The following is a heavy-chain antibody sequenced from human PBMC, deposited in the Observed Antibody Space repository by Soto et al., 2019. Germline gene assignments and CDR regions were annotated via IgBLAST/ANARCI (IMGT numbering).Heavy chain of an antibody. J-gene: IGHJ3*02. CDR3: ARGGYSSSWYDAFDI. CDR2: IKQDGSEK. D-gene: IGHD6-13*01. V-gene: IGHV3-7*01. CDR1: GFTFSSYW. Sequence: GGSLILSCAASGFTFSSYWMSWVRQAPGKGLEWVANIKQDGSEKYYVDSVKGRFTISRDNAKNSLYLQMNSLRAEDTAVYYCARGGYSSSWYDAFDIWGQGTMVTVSS.